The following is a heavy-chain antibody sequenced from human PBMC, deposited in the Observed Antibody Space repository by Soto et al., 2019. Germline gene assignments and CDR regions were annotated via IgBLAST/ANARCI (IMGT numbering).Heavy chain of an antibody. CDR2: ISSSSSYI. V-gene: IGHV3-21*01. J-gene: IGHJ5*02. CDR1: GFTFSSYS. D-gene: IGHD1-1*01. CDR3: ARGSLDPENWFDP. Sequence: GGSLRLSCAASGFTFSSYSMNWVRQAPGKGLEWVSSISSSSSYIYYADSVKGRFTISRDNAKNSLYLQMNSLRAEDKAVYYCARGSLDPENWFDPWGQGTLVTVSS.